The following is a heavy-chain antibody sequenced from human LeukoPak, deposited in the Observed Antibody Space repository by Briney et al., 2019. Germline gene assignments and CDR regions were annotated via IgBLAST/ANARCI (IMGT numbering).Heavy chain of an antibody. J-gene: IGHJ3*01. CDR3: ARKGNAFDF. CDR2: IKLDVSET. CDR1: GFTFSSYA. D-gene: IGHD3-10*01. V-gene: IGHV3-7*01. Sequence: PGGSLRLSCAASGFTFSSYAMHWVRQAPGKGLEWVANIKLDVSETYYVDSVRGRFTISRDNTKNSLYLQMDSLRAEDTAVYYCARKGNAFDFWGQGTMVTVSS.